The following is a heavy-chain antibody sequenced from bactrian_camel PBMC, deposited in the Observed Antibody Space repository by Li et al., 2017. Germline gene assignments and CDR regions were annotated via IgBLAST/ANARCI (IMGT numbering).Heavy chain of an antibody. CDR1: GITFDSTH. J-gene: IGHJ4*01. Sequence: HVQLVESGGGSVQAGGSLRLSCIVSGITFDSTHMAWYRQVPGHECELVATLASDGSTEYADSVKGRFTISRDNAKNTMYLLMNSLKPGDTAMYYCAAREPQYGCGLTRRSFKYWGQGTQVTVS. D-gene: IGHD5*01. CDR3: AAREPQYGCGLTRRSFKY. V-gene: IGHV3S55*01. CDR2: LASDGST.